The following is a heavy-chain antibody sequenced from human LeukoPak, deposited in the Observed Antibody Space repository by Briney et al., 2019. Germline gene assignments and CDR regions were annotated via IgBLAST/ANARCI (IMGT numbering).Heavy chain of an antibody. CDR2: ISSSSSTI. CDR1: GFTFSSYS. Sequence: GGSLRLSCAASGFTFSSYSMIWVRQAPGKGLEWVSYISSSSSTIYYADSVKGRVTISRDNAKNSLYLQMNSLRAEDTAVYYCARDLTMVRYKKYYYMDVWGKGTTVTISS. J-gene: IGHJ6*03. D-gene: IGHD3-10*01. V-gene: IGHV3-48*01. CDR3: ARDLTMVRYKKYYYMDV.